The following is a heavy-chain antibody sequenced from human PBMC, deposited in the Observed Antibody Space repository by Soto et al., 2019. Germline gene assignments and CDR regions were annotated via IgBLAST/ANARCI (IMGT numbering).Heavy chain of an antibody. D-gene: IGHD6-19*01. J-gene: IGHJ4*02. CDR3: ARSGSGSGWF. CDR1: GGSVSSGRYY. V-gene: IGHV4-61*01. Sequence: QVQLQESGPGLVKPSETLSLTCTVSGGSVSSGRYYWSWIRQPPGKGLEWIGYIYYSGSTKYNPSFKSRVTIAVDTSKNQCSRKLTSRTAADTAVYYCARSGSGSGWFGGRGPLVTVSS. CDR2: IYYSGST.